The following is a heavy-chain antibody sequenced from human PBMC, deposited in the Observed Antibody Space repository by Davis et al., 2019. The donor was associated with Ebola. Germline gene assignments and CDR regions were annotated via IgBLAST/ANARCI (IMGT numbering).Heavy chain of an antibody. CDR1: GGSISSYY. V-gene: IGHV4-34*01. CDR3: ARGNGYYTRDFDY. CDR2: INHSGST. D-gene: IGHD3-3*01. J-gene: IGHJ4*02. Sequence: SETLSLTCTVSGGSISSYYWSWIRHPPGKGLEWIGEINHSGSTNYNPSLKSRVTISVDTSKNQFSLKLSSVTAADTAVYYCARGNGYYTRDFDYWGQGTLVTVSS.